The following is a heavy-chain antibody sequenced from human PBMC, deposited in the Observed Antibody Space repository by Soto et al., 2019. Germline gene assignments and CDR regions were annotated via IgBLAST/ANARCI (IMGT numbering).Heavy chain of an antibody. V-gene: IGHV2-5*02. CDR2: IYWDDDR. D-gene: IGHD3-16*02. CDR3: AHIMITYGGVIGLDAFDN. Sequence: SGPTLGNATQTLTLTCTFSGFSLNTLGLGVGWIRQPPGKALEWLAVIYWDDDRRYSPSLNSRLTITKDTSRNQVVLTMTNMDPVDTATYYCAHIMITYGGVIGLDAFDNWGQGTMVTVSS. J-gene: IGHJ3*02. CDR1: GFSLNTLGLG.